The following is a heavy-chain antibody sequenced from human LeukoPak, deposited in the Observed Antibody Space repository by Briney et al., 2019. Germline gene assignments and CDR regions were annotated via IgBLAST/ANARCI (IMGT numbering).Heavy chain of an antibody. CDR2: IYSGGNS. CDR3: ARESTVGAPDF. CDR1: GFTVSSNY. J-gene: IGHJ4*02. D-gene: IGHD1-26*01. V-gene: IGHV3-66*01. Sequence: SGGSLRLSCAASGFTVSSNYMSWVRQAPGKGLEWVSVIYSGGNSYYADSVKGRFTISRDNSKSTLYLQMNSLRAEDTALYYCARESTVGAPDFWGQGTLVTVSS.